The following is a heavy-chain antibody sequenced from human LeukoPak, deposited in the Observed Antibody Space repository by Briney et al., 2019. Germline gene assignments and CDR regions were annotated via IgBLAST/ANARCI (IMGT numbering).Heavy chain of an antibody. Sequence: QTGGSLRLSCADSGFSCSSYWMHWVRQAPGKGLVWVSRINTDESSTSYADSVKGRFTISRDNAKNTLYLQMNSLRAEDTAVYYFPSGGPIFYSDCWGQGILVTVSS. D-gene: IGHD3-9*01. CDR2: INTDESST. J-gene: IGHJ4*02. V-gene: IGHV3-74*01. CDR1: GFSCSSYW. CDR3: PSGGPIFYSDC.